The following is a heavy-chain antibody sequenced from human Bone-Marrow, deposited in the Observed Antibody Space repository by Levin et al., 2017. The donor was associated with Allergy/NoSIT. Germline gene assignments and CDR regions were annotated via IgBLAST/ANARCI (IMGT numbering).Heavy chain of an antibody. Sequence: WASVKVSCKASGYTFSTYDITWVRQATGQGLEWVGWMNPNSANTGYARRFQGRVTMTRNTSISTAYMELSSLRSEDTAVYYCAIAGRNQLVSAVWRPGTTVSVS. CDR2: MNPNSANT. V-gene: IGHV1-8*01. J-gene: IGHJ6*02. CDR3: AIAGRNQLVSAV. CDR1: GYTFSTYD. D-gene: IGHD6-13*01.